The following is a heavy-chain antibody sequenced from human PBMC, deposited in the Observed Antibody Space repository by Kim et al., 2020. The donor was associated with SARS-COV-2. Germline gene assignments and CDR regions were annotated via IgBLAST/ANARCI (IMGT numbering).Heavy chain of an antibody. D-gene: IGHD3-22*01. CDR2: IIPILGIA. CDR1: GGTFSSYA. CDR3: ARDYYDSSGYYYSDY. J-gene: IGHJ4*02. V-gene: IGHV1-69*04. Sequence: SVKVSCKASGGTFSSYAISWVRQAPGQGLEWMGRIIPILGIANYAQKFQGRVTITADKSTSTAYMELSSLRSEDTAVYYCARDYYDSSGYYYSDYWGQGTLVTVSS.